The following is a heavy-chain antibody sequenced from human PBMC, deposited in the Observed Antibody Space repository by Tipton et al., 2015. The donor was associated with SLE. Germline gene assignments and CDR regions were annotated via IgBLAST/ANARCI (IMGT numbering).Heavy chain of an antibody. CDR2: INHSGST. J-gene: IGHJ3*02. Sequence: LRLSCAAYGGSFSGYYWSWIRQPPGKGLEWIGEINHSGSTNYNPSLKSRVTISVDTSKNQFSLKLSSVTAADTAVYYCARSRYDSSGYYQPRAAAFDIWGQGTMVTVSS. V-gene: IGHV4-34*01. CDR3: ARSRYDSSGYYQPRAAAFDI. D-gene: IGHD3-22*01. CDR1: GGSFSGYY.